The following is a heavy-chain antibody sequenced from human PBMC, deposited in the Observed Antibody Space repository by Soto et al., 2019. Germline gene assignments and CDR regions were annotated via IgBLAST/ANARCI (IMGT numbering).Heavy chain of an antibody. Sequence: ASVKVSYKTSGYTFTTYDIHWVRQASGQGLEWMGSMNRNSGDTAYAQKLQDRVTMTRDTSISTAHMELSSLRSEDTATYYCAVTYFDYTWGHYRYSWGQG. CDR3: AVTYFDYTWGHYRYS. CDR2: MNRNSGDT. D-gene: IGHD3-16*02. CDR1: GYTFTTYD. V-gene: IGHV1-8*02. J-gene: IGHJ5*01.